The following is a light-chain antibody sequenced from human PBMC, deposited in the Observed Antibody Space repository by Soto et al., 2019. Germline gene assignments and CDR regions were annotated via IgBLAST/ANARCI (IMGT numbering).Light chain of an antibody. J-gene: IGLJ1*01. Sequence: QAVVTQEPSLTVSPGGTVTLTCDSNTGPDTSGHYPYWFQQKPGQAPRALIYDTDNKHSWTPARFSGSLRGGTAALTLSGAQPEDEADYYCLLSYTGRLYVFGTGTKLTVL. CDR1: TGPDTSGHY. CDR3: LLSYTGRLYV. V-gene: IGLV7-46*01. CDR2: DTD.